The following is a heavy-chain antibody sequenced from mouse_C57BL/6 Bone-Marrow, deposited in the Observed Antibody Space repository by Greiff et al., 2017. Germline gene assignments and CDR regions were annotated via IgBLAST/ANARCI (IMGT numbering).Heavy chain of an antibody. CDR1: GYTFTSYG. Sequence: LVESGAELARPGASVKLSCKASGYTFTSYGISWVKQRTGQGLEWIGEIYPRSGNTYYNAKFKGKATLTADKSSSTAYMELRSLTSEDSAVYFCASPGSSYPHWYFDVWGTGTTVTVSS. CDR3: ASPGSSYPHWYFDV. V-gene: IGHV1-81*01. J-gene: IGHJ1*03. CDR2: IYPRSGNT. D-gene: IGHD1-1*01.